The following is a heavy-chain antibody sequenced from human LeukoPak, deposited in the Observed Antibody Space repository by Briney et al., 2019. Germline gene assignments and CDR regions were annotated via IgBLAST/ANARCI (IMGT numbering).Heavy chain of an antibody. CDR3: ARDTYYYGSGLDY. J-gene: IGHJ4*02. CDR1: GLTFSSYA. Sequence: PGGSLRLSCAASGLTFSSYAMHWVRQAPGKGVEWVAVISYDGSNKYYADSVKGRFTISRDNSKNTLYLQMNSLGAEDTAVYYCARDTYYYGSGLDYWGQGTLVTVSS. CDR2: ISYDGSNK. V-gene: IGHV3-30*04. D-gene: IGHD3-10*01.